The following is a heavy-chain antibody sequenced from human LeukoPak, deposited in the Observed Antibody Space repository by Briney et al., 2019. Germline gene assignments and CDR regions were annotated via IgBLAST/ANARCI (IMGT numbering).Heavy chain of an antibody. Sequence: GGSLRLSCAVSGFTFSDYGMGWVRQAPGEGLQWVSFISENGDRTFYPDSVRGRLTISRDNSKNTLYLQMNSLRAEDTAVYYCAKSAGGYCSSTSCYAWGNYYYGMDVWGQGTTVTVSS. CDR2: ISENGDRT. CDR1: GFTFSDYG. J-gene: IGHJ6*02. CDR3: AKSAGGYCSSTSCYAWGNYYYGMDV. D-gene: IGHD2-2*01. V-gene: IGHV3-23*01.